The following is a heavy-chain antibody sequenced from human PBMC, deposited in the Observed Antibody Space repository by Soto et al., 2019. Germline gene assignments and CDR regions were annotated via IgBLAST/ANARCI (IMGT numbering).Heavy chain of an antibody. D-gene: IGHD6-6*01. J-gene: IGHJ4*02. CDR1: GYTFTSYG. CDR2: SGAHNGNT. CDR3: ARGRDGDY. Sequence: QVHLGQSGAEVKKPGASVKVSCKAAGYTFTSYGITWVRQAPGQGLECRGWSGAHNGNTDHAQKLQGRVIVTRDTSTSAAYMERTSVISDDKAVYYCARGRDGDYWGQGALVTVSS. V-gene: IGHV1-18*01.